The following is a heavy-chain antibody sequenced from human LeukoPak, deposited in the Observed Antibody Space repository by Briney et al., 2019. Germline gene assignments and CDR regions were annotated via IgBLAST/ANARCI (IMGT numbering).Heavy chain of an antibody. CDR3: ARAGWELLNYYYYYYMDV. CDR1: GGSISSSSYY. J-gene: IGHJ6*03. D-gene: IGHD1-26*01. Sequence: PSETLSLTCTVSGGSISSSSYYWGWIRQPPGKGLEWIGSIYYSGSTYYNPSLKSRVTISVDTSKNQFSLKLSSVTAADTAVYYCARAGWELLNYYYYYYMDVWGKGTTVTVSS. V-gene: IGHV4-39*07. CDR2: IYYSGST.